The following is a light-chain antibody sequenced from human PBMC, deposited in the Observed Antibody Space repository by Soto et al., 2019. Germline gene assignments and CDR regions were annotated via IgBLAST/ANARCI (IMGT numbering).Light chain of an antibody. V-gene: IGLV2-14*01. J-gene: IGLJ2*01. Sequence: QSALTQPASVSGSPGQSITISCTGTSSDVGDSNYVSWYQQHPGKAPKLMIYDVSNRPSGVSNRFSGSKSGNTASLTISGLQAEDEADYYCSSYTSSSTVFGGGTKLTVL. CDR3: SSYTSSSTV. CDR2: DVS. CDR1: SSDVGDSNY.